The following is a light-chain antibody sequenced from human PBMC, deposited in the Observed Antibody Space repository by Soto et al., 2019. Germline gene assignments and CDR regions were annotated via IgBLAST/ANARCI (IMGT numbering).Light chain of an antibody. Sequence: EIVLAQSPATLSLSPGDRATLSCRASQSVTNSFLAWYQQKPGQAPRLLIYGASRRATGIPDRFTGSGSGTDFTLTISRLEPEDFAVYYCQQYVSSPWAFGQGTKVEI. V-gene: IGKV3-20*01. J-gene: IGKJ1*01. CDR3: QQYVSSPWA. CDR2: GAS. CDR1: QSVTNSF.